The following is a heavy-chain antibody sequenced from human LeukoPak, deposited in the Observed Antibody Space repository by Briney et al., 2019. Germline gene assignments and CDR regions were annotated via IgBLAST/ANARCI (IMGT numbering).Heavy chain of an antibody. CDR1: GFTFSSYS. J-gene: IGHJ4*02. CDR3: ARESRTTISPKLDY. D-gene: IGHD5-24*01. CDR2: ISSSSSYI. Sequence: KPGGSLRHSCAASGFTFSSYSMNWVRQAPGKGLEWVSSISSSSSYIYYADSVKGRFTISRDNAKNSLYLQMNSLRAEDTAVYYCARESRTTISPKLDYWGQGTLVTVSS. V-gene: IGHV3-21*01.